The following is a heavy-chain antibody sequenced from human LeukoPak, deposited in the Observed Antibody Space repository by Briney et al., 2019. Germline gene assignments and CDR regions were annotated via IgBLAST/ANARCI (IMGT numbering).Heavy chain of an antibody. Sequence: SVKVSCKASGYSFTNYDMHWVRQAPGQRLEWMGGIIPIFGTANYAQKFQGRVTITTDESTSTAYMELSSLRSEDTAVYYCARGAPRRVVSYFDYWGQGTLVTVSS. CDR1: GYSFTNYD. CDR2: IIPIFGTA. J-gene: IGHJ4*02. CDR3: ARGAPRRVVSYFDY. D-gene: IGHD2-21*01. V-gene: IGHV1-69*05.